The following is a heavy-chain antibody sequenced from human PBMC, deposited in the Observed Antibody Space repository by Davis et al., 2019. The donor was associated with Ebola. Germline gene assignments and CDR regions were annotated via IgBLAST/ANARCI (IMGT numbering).Heavy chain of an antibody. V-gene: IGHV3-11*01. Sequence: GESLKISCAASGFTFSDYYMSWIRQAPGKGLEWVSYISSSGSTIYYADSVKGRFTISRDNAKNSLYLQMNSLRAEDTAVYYCVRDPTEWLLLYGYFDLWGRGTLVTVSS. CDR3: VRDPTEWLLLYGYFDL. CDR1: GFTFSDYY. CDR2: ISSSGSTI. D-gene: IGHD3-22*01. J-gene: IGHJ2*01.